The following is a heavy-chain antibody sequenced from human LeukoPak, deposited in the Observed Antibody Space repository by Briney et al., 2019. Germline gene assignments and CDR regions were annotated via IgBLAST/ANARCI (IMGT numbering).Heavy chain of an antibody. D-gene: IGHD3-3*01. CDR1: GFTFSSYS. CDR2: ISSSSSYI. J-gene: IGHJ4*02. CDR3: ARVITIVDDFWSGYRSDPLDY. V-gene: IGHV3-21*01. Sequence: PGGSLRLSCAASGFTFSSYSMNWVRQAPGKGLEWVSSISSSSSYIYYADSVKGRFTISRDNAKNSLYLQMSSPRAEDTAVYYCARVITIVDDFWSGYRSDPLDYWGQGTLVTVSS.